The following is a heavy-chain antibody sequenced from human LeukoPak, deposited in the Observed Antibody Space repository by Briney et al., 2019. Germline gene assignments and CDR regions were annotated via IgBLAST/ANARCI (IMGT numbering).Heavy chain of an antibody. CDR3: ARRAYSKSIYFDY. Sequence: GASVKVSCKASGYTFTGYYMHWVRQAPGQGLEWMGWINPNSGGTNYAQKFQGRVTMTRDTSISTAYMELSRLRSDDTAMYYCARRAYSKSIYFDYWGQGTLVTVSS. V-gene: IGHV1-2*02. CDR1: GYTFTGYY. CDR2: INPNSGGT. D-gene: IGHD4-11*01. J-gene: IGHJ4*02.